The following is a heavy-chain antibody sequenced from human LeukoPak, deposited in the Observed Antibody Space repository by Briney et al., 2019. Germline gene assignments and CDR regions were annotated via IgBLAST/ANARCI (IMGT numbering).Heavy chain of an antibody. CDR1: SRSIGSGCYY. CDR2: IYYRGIM. D-gene: IGHD1-26*01. J-gene: IGHJ4*02. Sequence: SQTLSLPCTVVSRSIGSGCYYWSWLRQHPGKGLEWIGYIYYRGIMYYNPSLRRRIAQTVDTSKNQFSLKMSSVTAADTAVYYFARWVGATHFDYWGQGTLVTVSS. V-gene: IGHV4-31*03. CDR3: ARWVGATHFDY.